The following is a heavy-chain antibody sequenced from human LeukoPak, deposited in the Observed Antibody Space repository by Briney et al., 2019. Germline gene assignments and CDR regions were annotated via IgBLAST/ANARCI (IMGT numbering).Heavy chain of an antibody. CDR2: IYYSGST. J-gene: IGHJ4*02. Sequence: SETLSLTCTVSGGSISSSSYYWGWIRQPPGKGLEWIGSIYYSGSTYYNPSLKSRVTISVDTSKNQFSLKLSSVTAADTAVYYCATLAGIAVAGTEGGDYWGQGTLVTVSS. CDR3: ATLAGIAVAGTEGGDY. V-gene: IGHV4-39*07. CDR1: GGSISSSSYY. D-gene: IGHD6-19*01.